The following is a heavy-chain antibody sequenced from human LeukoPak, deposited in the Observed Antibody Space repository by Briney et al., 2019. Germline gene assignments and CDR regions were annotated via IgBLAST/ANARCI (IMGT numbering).Heavy chain of an antibody. Sequence: GGSLRLSCAASGFTFSSYAMSWVRQAPGKGLEWVSTISNSGGTTYYADSVKGRFTISRDDSENTLYLQMNSLRAEDTAVYYCARDTGRDYFDYWGQGTLVTVSS. CDR2: ISNSGGTT. CDR3: ARDTGRDYFDY. D-gene: IGHD3-10*01. CDR1: GFTFSSYA. J-gene: IGHJ4*02. V-gene: IGHV3-23*01.